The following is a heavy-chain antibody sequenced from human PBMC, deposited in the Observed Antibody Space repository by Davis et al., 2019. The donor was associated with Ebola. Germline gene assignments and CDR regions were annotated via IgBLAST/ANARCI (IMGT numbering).Heavy chain of an antibody. CDR1: GGSISSYY. V-gene: IGHV4-59*01. Sequence: SETLSLTCTVSGGSISSYYWSWLRQPPGKGLEWIGYIYYSGSTNYNPSLKSRVTISVDTSKNQLSLKLSSVTAADTAVYYCASLLPFPQNIQHWGQGTLVTVSS. CDR2: IYYSGST. CDR3: ASLLPFPQNIQH. J-gene: IGHJ1*01.